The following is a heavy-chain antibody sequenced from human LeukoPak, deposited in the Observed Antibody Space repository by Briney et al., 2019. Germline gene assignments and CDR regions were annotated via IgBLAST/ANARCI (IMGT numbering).Heavy chain of an antibody. CDR3: VRWSENYWAFDY. Sequence: PSETLSLTCTVSGASITSYYWNWIRQPPGKGLEWIGYVHHTGSTNSNPSLKSRVTKSVDTSKNQVFLRLTSMTAADTAVYYCVRWSENYWAFDYWGQGTLVTVSS. CDR2: VHHTGST. V-gene: IGHV4-59*01. CDR1: GASITSYY. D-gene: IGHD3-3*01. J-gene: IGHJ4*02.